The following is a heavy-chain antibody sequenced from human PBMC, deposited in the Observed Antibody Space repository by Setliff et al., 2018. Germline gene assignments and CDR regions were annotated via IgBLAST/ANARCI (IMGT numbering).Heavy chain of an antibody. CDR2: INHSGST. V-gene: IGHV4-39*07. Sequence: PSETLSLTCTVSGASISSSSYYWSWIRQPPGKGLEWIGEINHSGSTNYNPSLKSRVTISVDTSKNQFSLKLSSVTAADTAVYYCARAYSYYYYYMDVWGKGTTVTVSS. CDR1: GASISSSSYY. D-gene: IGHD4-4*01. CDR3: ARAYSYYYYYMDV. J-gene: IGHJ6*03.